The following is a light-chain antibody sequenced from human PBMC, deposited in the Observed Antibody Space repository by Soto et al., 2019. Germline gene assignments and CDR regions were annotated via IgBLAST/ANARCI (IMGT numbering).Light chain of an antibody. CDR3: CSLGGPDALVV. V-gene: IGLV2-23*01. J-gene: IGLJ2*01. CDR1: RSDLGSYDL. Sequence: QSDLTQPASVSGSPGQSITISCTGTRSDLGSYDLVSWYQQHPGKAPKLIIYEGNTRPSGVSSRCSGSKSGTTASLTIFGLQDEDEADYYCCSLGGPDALVVFGGGTKLTVL. CDR2: EGN.